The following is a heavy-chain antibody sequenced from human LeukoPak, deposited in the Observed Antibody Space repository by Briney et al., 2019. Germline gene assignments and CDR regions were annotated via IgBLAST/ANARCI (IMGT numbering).Heavy chain of an antibody. V-gene: IGHV3-23*01. CDR3: AKDGPQSEYQPLGSSDY. CDR2: ISASGGST. J-gene: IGHJ4*02. D-gene: IGHD2-2*01. CDR1: GFTFSSYA. Sequence: PGGSLRLSCAASGFTFSSYAMSWVRQAPGKGLEWVSGISASGGSTYYADSVKGRFTISRDNSKNTLYLQMNSLRAEDTALYYCAKDGPQSEYQPLGSSDYWGQGTLVTVSS.